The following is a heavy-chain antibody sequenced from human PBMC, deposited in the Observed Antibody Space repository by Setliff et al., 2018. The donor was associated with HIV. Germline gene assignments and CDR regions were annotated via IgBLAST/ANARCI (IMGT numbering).Heavy chain of an antibody. J-gene: IGHJ5*02. CDR3: ARGGPARVALLYWFDP. Sequence: ASVKVSCKASGYTFINYGINWLRQAPGQGLEWVGWINPYNGNTKYGQKFQGTVTMTRDTTTSTAYLELRRLRSDDTAVYFCARGGPARVALLYWFDPWGQGTLVTSPQ. D-gene: IGHD2-21*01. CDR2: INPYNGNT. V-gene: IGHV1-18*01. CDR1: GYTFINYG.